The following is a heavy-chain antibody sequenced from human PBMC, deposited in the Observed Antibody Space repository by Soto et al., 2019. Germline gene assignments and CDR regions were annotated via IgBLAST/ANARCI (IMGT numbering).Heavy chain of an antibody. V-gene: IGHV1-18*01. CDR2: TSAYNGNT. J-gene: IGHJ6*03. CDR1: GYTFTSYG. CDR3: ARVLRWFGELGYYYYMDV. Sequence: GASVKVSCKASGYTFTSYGISWVRQAPGQGLEWMGWTSAYNGNTNYAQKLQGRVTMTTDTSTSTAYMELRSLRSDDTAVYYCARVLRWFGELGYYYYMDVWGKGTTVTVSS. D-gene: IGHD3-10*01.